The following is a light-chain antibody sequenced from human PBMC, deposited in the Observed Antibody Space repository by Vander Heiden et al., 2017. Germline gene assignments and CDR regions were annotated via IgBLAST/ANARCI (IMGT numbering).Light chain of an antibody. J-gene: IGKJ1*01. CDR3: QHYRGHSRT. V-gene: IGKV1-5*03. CDR1: QSIDIW. CDR2: TAS. Sequence: DIQMTQSPSTLSASVGDRVTITCRASQSIDIWLAWYQQKPGKAPKVLIYTASSLESGVPSRFSGSGSGTEFTLTISSLQPDDFATYDCQHYRGHSRTFGQGTKVEIK.